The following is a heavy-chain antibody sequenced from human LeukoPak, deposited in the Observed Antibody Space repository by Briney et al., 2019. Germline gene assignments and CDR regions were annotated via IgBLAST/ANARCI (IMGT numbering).Heavy chain of an antibody. Sequence: GESLKISCKGSGYSFTSYWIGWVRQMPGKGLEWMGIIYPGDSDTRYSPSFQGQVTISADKSISTAYLQWSSLKASDTAMYYCARFVLRYFDWLLHPADYWGQGTLVTVSS. J-gene: IGHJ4*02. D-gene: IGHD3-9*01. CDR1: GYSFTSYW. CDR3: ARFVLRYFDWLLHPADY. CDR2: IYPGDSDT. V-gene: IGHV5-51*01.